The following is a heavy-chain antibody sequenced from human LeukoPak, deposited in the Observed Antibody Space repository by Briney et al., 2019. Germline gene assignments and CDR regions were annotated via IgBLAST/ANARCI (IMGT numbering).Heavy chain of an antibody. CDR2: IYPGDSDT. V-gene: IGHV5-51*01. J-gene: IGHJ6*02. D-gene: IGHD5-24*01. Sequence: GESLKISCKGSGYSFTSYWIGWVRQMPGKGLEWMGIIYPGDSDTRYSPSFQGQVTISADKSISTAYLQWSSLKASDTAMYYRARCRDDSDYYYYGMDVWGQGTTVTVSS. CDR3: ARCRDDSDYYYYGMDV. CDR1: GYSFTSYW.